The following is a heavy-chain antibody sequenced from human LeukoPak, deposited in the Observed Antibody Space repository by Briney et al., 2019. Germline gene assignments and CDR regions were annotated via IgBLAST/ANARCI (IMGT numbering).Heavy chain of an antibody. Sequence: GGSLRLSCAASGFTFSDYYMTWIRQAPGKGLEWVSYISGVASDIYYGDSVKGRFTISRDNAKNSVYLQMNSLRAEDTAVYYCARGGALGMDIWGQGTTVTVSS. D-gene: IGHD1-26*01. CDR3: ARGGALGMDI. CDR2: ISGVASDI. V-gene: IGHV3-11*01. J-gene: IGHJ6*02. CDR1: GFTFSDYY.